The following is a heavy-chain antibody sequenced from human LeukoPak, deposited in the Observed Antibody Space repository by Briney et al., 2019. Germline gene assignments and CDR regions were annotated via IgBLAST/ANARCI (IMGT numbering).Heavy chain of an antibody. V-gene: IGHV3-21*01. Sequence: GGSLRFSCAASGFTFSSYSMNWVRQAPGKGLEWVSSISSSSSYIYYADSVKGRFTISRDNAKNSLCLQMNSLRAEDTAVYYCARDFSDSSGYYRTFDYWGQGTLVTVSS. J-gene: IGHJ4*02. CDR2: ISSSSSYI. CDR3: ARDFSDSSGYYRTFDY. D-gene: IGHD3-22*01. CDR1: GFTFSSYS.